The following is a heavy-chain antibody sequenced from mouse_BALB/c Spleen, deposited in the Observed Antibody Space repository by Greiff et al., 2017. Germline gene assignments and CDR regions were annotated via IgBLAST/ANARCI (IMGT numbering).Heavy chain of an antibody. CDR3: ARSGYGSSYWYFDV. Sequence: VKLLESGAELVRPGSSVKISCKASGYAFSSYWMNWVKQRPGQGLEWIGQIYPGDGDTNYNGKFKGKATLTADKSSSTAYMQLSSLTSEDSAVYFCARSGYGSSYWYFDVWGVGTTVTVSS. J-gene: IGHJ1*01. V-gene: IGHV1-80*01. D-gene: IGHD1-1*01. CDR1: GYAFSSYW. CDR2: IYPGDGDT.